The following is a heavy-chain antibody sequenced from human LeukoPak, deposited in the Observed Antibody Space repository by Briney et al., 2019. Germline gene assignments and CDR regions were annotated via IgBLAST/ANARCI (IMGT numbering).Heavy chain of an antibody. CDR2: ISGSGGST. CDR3: AKLLQSYGSGTSWISRPYYYYGMDV. CDR1: GFTFSSYA. V-gene: IGHV3-23*01. D-gene: IGHD3-10*01. J-gene: IGHJ6*02. Sequence: PGGSLRLSCAASGFTFSSYAMSWVRQAPGKGLEWVSAISGSGGSTYYADSVKGRFTISRDNSKNTLYLQMNSLRAEDTAVYYCAKLLQSYGSGTSWISRPYYYYGMDVWGQGTTVTVSS.